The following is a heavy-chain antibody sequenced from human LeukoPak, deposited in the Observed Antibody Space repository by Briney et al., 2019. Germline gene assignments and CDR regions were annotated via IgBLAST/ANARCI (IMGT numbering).Heavy chain of an antibody. J-gene: IGHJ4*02. D-gene: IGHD6-13*01. V-gene: IGHV1-2*02. CDR2: INPESGDT. CDR1: GYTFIDYY. Sequence: GASVKVSCKASGYTFIDYYIHWVRQAPGQGLEWMGWINPESGDTNFAQKFQGRVTMTRDTSSSTAYMKLRRLRSDDTAVYFCARGHTYSGSDYWGQGTLVIVSS. CDR3: ARGHTYSGSDY.